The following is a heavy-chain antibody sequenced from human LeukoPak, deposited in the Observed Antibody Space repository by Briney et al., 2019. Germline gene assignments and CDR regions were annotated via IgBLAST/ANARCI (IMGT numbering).Heavy chain of an antibody. V-gene: IGHV4-34*01. Sequence: SETLSLTCAVYGGSFSGYYWSWIRQPPGKGLEWIGEINHSGSTNYNPSLKSRVTISVDTSKNQFSLKLSSVTAADTAVYYCARGSITMVRGPMRTWFDPWGQGALVTVSS. CDR1: GGSFSGYY. D-gene: IGHD3-10*01. CDR3: ARGSITMVRGPMRTWFDP. CDR2: INHSGST. J-gene: IGHJ5*02.